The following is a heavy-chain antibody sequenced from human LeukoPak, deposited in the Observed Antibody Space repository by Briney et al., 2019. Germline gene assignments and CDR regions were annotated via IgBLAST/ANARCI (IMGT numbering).Heavy chain of an antibody. J-gene: IGHJ5*02. CDR1: GYTFTSYG. D-gene: IGHD3-22*01. V-gene: IGHV1-18*01. CDR3: ARDRKAITMIVVFVGWFDP. Sequence: GASVKVSCKASGYTFTSYGISWVRQAPGQGLEWMGWISAYNGNTNYAQKLQGRVTMTTDTSTSTAYMELRSLRSDDTAVYYCARDRKAITMIVVFVGWFDPWGQGTLVTVSS. CDR2: ISAYNGNT.